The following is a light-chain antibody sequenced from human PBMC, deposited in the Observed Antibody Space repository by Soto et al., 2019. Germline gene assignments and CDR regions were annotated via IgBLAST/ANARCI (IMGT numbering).Light chain of an antibody. CDR3: QKYHTWPTT. CDR1: QGVSRK. Sequence: DIVMTQSPATLSVAPGERVTFSCRASQGVSRKLAWYQHKPGQAPRLLISGASTGATGIPARFSGSGSGTEFTLTISSLQSEDGEFYYCQKYHTWPTTFGGGTKVEIK. J-gene: IGKJ4*01. V-gene: IGKV3-15*01. CDR2: GAS.